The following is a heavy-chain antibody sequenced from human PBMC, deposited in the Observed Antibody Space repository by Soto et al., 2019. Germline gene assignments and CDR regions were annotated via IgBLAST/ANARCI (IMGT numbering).Heavy chain of an antibody. CDR1: GFTFRSYA. V-gene: IGHV3-23*01. Sequence: QLLESGGGFVQPGGSLRLSCAASGFTFRSYAMTWVRQAPGKGLEWVSGISGGGQRTYYADSVKGRFTLSRDVSKNTLHLQMNTLRADDTAVYYCSKPHPTPDYDLWSGSFHAMDVWGQGTTVTVSS. D-gene: IGHD3-3*01. J-gene: IGHJ6*02. CDR3: SKPHPTPDYDLWSGSFHAMDV. CDR2: ISGGGQRT.